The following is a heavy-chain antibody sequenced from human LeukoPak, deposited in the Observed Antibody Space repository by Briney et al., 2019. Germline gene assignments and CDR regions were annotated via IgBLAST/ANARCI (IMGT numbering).Heavy chain of an antibody. CDR3: ARVRSGWYHYFDY. D-gene: IGHD6-19*01. J-gene: IGHJ4*02. CDR1: GGSISSYY. Sequence: PSETLSLTCTVSGGSISSYYWSWIRQPPGKGLEWIGYIYYSGSTNYNPSLKSRVTISVDTSKNQFSLKLSSVTAADTAVYYCARVRSGWYHYFDYWGQGTLVTVSS. CDR2: IYYSGST. V-gene: IGHV4-59*01.